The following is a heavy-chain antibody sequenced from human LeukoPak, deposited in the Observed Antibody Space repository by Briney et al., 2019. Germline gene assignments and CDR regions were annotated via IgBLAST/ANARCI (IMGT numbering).Heavy chain of an antibody. CDR1: GYTFTIYD. CDR2: TNTNSGNT. Sequence: SVTVSFKASGYTFTIYDINWERQAHGPGLDWMGWTNTNSGNTGYAQKLQGRVTMTRNTSISTPYMELSSLRAEDTAVYYCARGGYGSSGYYYPAWGQGTLVTVSS. V-gene: IGHV1-8*01. CDR3: ARGGYGSSGYYYPA. J-gene: IGHJ5*02. D-gene: IGHD3-22*01.